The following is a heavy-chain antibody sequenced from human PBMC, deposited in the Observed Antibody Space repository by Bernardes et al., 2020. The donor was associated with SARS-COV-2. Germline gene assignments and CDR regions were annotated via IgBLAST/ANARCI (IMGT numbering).Heavy chain of an antibody. D-gene: IGHD3-22*01. J-gene: IGHJ4*02. Sequence: GGSLRLSCAASGFTFSSSGMSWVRQAPGKGLEWVSAISDDGGITKYADSVKGRFTISRDTSKNTLYLRMNSLRAEDTAVYYCARRAEKISGYVYRFFDYWGKGTLVTVSS. CDR3: ARRAEKISGYVYRFFDY. V-gene: IGHV3-23*01. CDR2: ISDDGGIT. CDR1: GFTFSSSG.